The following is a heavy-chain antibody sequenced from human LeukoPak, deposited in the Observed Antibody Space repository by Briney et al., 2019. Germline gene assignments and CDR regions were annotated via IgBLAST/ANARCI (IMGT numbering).Heavy chain of an antibody. V-gene: IGHV3-7*01. D-gene: IGHD6-13*01. J-gene: IGHJ5*02. Sequence: GGSLRLSCAASGFTFSSYWMSWVRQAPGKGLEWVANIKQDGSEKYYVDSVKGRFTISRDNAKNSLYPQMNSLRAEDTAVYYCARWTRGEQQLVRSNWFDPWGQGTLVTVSS. CDR1: GFTFSSYW. CDR3: ARWTRGEQQLVRSNWFDP. CDR2: IKQDGSEK.